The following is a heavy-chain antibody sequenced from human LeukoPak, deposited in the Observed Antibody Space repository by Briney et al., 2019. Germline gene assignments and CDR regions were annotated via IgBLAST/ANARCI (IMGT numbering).Heavy chain of an antibody. CDR2: INGDGRTT. CDR3: VGDQVDDTGYLR. J-gene: IGHJ4*02. D-gene: IGHD5-12*01. Sequence: GGSLRISCSASGFIFSTYTMYWVRQAPGKGLEYVSVINGDGRTTYYIDSVKGRFTISRDNSKNTLYLQMSSLRADDTAVYYCVGDQVDDTGYLRWGQGTRVTVSA. CDR1: GFIFSTYT. V-gene: IGHV3-64D*06.